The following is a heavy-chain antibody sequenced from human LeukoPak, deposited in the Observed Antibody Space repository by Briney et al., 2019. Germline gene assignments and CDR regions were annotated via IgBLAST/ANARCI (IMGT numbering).Heavy chain of an antibody. CDR2: ISSSNSYI. D-gene: IGHD6-19*01. Sequence: AGGSLRLSCAASGFTFSSYAMSWVRQAPGKGLEWVSYISSSNSYIYYADSVEGRFTISRDNAKNSLYLRMNSLRAEDTAVYYCARVRSGWYEDYWGQGTLVTVSS. CDR3: ARVRSGWYEDY. CDR1: GFTFSSYA. V-gene: IGHV3-21*01. J-gene: IGHJ4*02.